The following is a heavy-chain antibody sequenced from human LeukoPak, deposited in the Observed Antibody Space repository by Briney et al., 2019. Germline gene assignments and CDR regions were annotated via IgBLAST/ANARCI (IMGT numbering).Heavy chain of an antibody. V-gene: IGHV1-46*01. Sequence: GESLKISCKGSGYSFTSYWIGWVRQAPGQGLEWMGIINPSGGSTSYAQKFQGRVTMTRDTSTSTVYMELSSLRSEDTAVYYCARGPRAGDRLFDYWGQGTLVTVSS. D-gene: IGHD3-22*01. CDR1: GYSFTSYW. CDR2: INPSGGST. CDR3: ARGPRAGDRLFDY. J-gene: IGHJ4*02.